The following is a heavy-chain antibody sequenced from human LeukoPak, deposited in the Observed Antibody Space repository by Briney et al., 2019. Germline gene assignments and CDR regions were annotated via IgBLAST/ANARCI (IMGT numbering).Heavy chain of an antibody. CDR1: GGSISGSY. D-gene: IGHD5-24*01. V-gene: IGHV4-59*01. Sequence: PSETLSLTCTVSGGSISGSYWNWIRQPPGKGLEWIGYIHYSGNINYNPSLKSRVTISVDTSKNQFSLKMSSVTAADTAVYYCARDDSVRDEAWWFNPWGQGTLVTVSS. CDR2: IHYSGNI. J-gene: IGHJ5*02. CDR3: ARDDSVRDEAWWFNP.